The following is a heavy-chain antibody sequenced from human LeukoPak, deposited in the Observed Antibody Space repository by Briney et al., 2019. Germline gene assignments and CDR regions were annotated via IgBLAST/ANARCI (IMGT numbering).Heavy chain of an antibody. V-gene: IGHV3-30*18. CDR1: GFTFSSYG. CDR3: AKDQIAVAGRDRHYYYGMDV. CDR2: ISYDGSNK. Sequence: PGRSPRLSCAASGFTFSSYGMHWVRQAPGKGLEWVAVISYDGSNKYYADSVKGRFTISRDNSKNTLYLQMNSLRAEDTAVYYCAKDQIAVAGRDRHYYYGMDVWGQGTTVTVSS. D-gene: IGHD6-19*01. J-gene: IGHJ6*02.